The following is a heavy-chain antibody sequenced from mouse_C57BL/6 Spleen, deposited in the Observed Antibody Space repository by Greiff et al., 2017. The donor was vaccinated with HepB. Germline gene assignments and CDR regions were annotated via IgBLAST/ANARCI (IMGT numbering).Heavy chain of an antibody. CDR1: GFTFSSYA. V-gene: IGHV5-4*03. CDR3: ARGGDYYYGSSWYFDV. CDR2: ISDGGSYT. Sequence: DVMLVESGGGLVKPGGSLKLSCAASGFTFSSYAMSWVRQTPEKRLEWVATISDGGSYTYYPDNVKGRFTISRDNAKNNLYLQMSHLKSEDTAMYYCARGGDYYYGSSWYFDVWGTGTTVTVSS. D-gene: IGHD1-1*01. J-gene: IGHJ1*03.